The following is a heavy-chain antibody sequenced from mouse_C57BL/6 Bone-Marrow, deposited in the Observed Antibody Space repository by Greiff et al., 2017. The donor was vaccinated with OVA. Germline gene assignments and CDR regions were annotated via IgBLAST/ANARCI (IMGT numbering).Heavy chain of an antibody. CDR3: ARAHLLWLPCWYFDV. J-gene: IGHJ1*03. Sequence: EVQLQQSGPELVKPGASVKISCKASGYTFTDYYMNWVKQSHGKSLEWIGDINPNNGGTSYNQKFKGKATLTVDKSSSTAYMELRSLTSEDSAVYYCARAHLLWLPCWYFDVWGTGTTVTVSS. CDR1: GYTFTDYY. CDR2: INPNNGGT. V-gene: IGHV1-26*01. D-gene: IGHD2-2*01.